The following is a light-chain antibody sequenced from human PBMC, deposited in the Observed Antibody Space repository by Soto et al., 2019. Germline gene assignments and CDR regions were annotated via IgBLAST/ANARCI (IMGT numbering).Light chain of an antibody. CDR3: QHYVYPQWT. V-gene: IGKV3D-15*01. J-gene: IGKJ1*01. CDR1: QSVSSN. CDR2: GVS. Sequence: EIVMTQSPATLSLSPGERATLSFMASQSVSSNLALYQQKPGQAPRLLIYGVSTRATGTPDRFSGSGSGTEFTLTIRRLEPEDFAVYFCQHYVYPQWTFGPGTKVDIK.